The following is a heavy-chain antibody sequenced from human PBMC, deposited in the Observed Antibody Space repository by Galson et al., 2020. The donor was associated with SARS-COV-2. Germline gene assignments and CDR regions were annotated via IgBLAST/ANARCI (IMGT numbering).Heavy chain of an antibody. CDR3: ASGLLWFGELLL. CDR1: GFTFSSYA. J-gene: IGHJ4*02. V-gene: IGHV3-30*04. D-gene: IGHD3-10*01. CDR2: ISYDGSNK. Sequence: GGPLRLSCAASGFTFSSYAMHWVRQAPGNGLAWVAVISYDGSNKYYADSVKGRFTISRDNSKNTLYLQMNSLRAEDTAVYYCASGLLWFGELLLWGQGTLVTVSS.